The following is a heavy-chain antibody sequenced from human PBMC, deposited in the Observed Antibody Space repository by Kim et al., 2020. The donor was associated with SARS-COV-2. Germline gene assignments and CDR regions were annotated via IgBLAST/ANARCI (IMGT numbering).Heavy chain of an antibody. J-gene: IGHJ5*02. CDR1: GVPNSSSSYY. CDR3: ASLFDYSALDP. D-gene: IGHD2-15*01. V-gene: IGHV4-39*01. Sequence: SGVPNSSSSYYWGWIRPPPGKGLGWIGSIFYSGSTYYNPSLKSRVTISVDTSKNQFSLRLSSVTAADTAVYYCASLFDYSALDPWGQGTLAT. CDR2: IFYSGST.